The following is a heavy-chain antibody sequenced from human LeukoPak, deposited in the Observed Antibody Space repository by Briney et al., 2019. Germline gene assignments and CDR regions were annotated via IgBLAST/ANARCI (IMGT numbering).Heavy chain of an antibody. D-gene: IGHD5-18*01. CDR3: ARFSVQQFMVDTATDY. CDR1: GGSISSYY. J-gene: IGHJ4*02. CDR2: IYYSGST. Sequence: SETLSLTCTVSGGSISSYYWSWIRQPPGKGLEWIGYIYYSGSTNYNPSLKSRVTISVDTSKNQFSLKLSSVTAADTAVYYCARFSVQQFMVDTATDYWGQGTLVTVSS. V-gene: IGHV4-59*08.